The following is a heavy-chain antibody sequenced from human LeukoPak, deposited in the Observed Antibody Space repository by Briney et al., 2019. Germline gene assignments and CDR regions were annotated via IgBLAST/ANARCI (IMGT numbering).Heavy chain of an antibody. V-gene: IGHV3-30*01. CDR3: ARARVELGNYYFDY. CDR1: GFTFSSYA. CDR2: ISYDGSNK. D-gene: IGHD1-1*01. J-gene: IGHJ4*02. Sequence: GGSLRLPCAASGFTFSSYAMHWVRQAPGKGLEWVAVISYDGSNKYYADSVKGRFTISRDNSKNTLYLQMNSLRAEDTAVYYCARARVELGNYYFDYWGQGTLVTVSS.